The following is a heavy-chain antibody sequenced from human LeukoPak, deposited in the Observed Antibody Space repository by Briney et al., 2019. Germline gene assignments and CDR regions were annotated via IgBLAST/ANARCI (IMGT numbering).Heavy chain of an antibody. J-gene: IGHJ6*03. V-gene: IGHV4-39*01. Sequence: SETLSLTCTVSGGSISSYNWGWIRQPPGKGLEWIGSIYYSGSTYYSPSLKSRVTISVDTSKNQFSLKLSSVTAADTAVFYCARHLVGNEYYMDVWGKGTTVTISS. CDR3: ARHLVGNEYYMDV. CDR1: GGSISSYN. CDR2: IYYSGST. D-gene: IGHD1-1*01.